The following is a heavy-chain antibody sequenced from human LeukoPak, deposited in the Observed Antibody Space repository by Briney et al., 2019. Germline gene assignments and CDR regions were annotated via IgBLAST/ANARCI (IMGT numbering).Heavy chain of an antibody. CDR3: ARADLSDWYFDL. Sequence: ASVKVSCKASGYTFTSYDINWVRQATGQGLEWMGWMNPNSGNTGYAQKFQGRVTMTRNTSISTAYMELRSLRSDDTAVYYCARADLSDWYFDLWGRGTLVTVSS. V-gene: IGHV1-8*01. J-gene: IGHJ2*01. CDR1: GYTFTSYD. CDR2: MNPNSGNT.